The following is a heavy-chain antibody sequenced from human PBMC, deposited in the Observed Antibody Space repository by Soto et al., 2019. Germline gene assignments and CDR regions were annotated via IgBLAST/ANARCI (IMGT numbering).Heavy chain of an antibody. CDR3: ARDGGSYGGWFDP. CDR1: GYTFTSYA. CDR2: INAGNGNT. V-gene: IGHV1-3*01. J-gene: IGHJ5*02. D-gene: IGHD1-26*01. Sequence: ASVKVSCKASGYTFTSYAMHWVRQAPGQRLEWMGWINAGNGNTKYSQKFQGRVTITRDTSASTAYMELSSLRSEDTAVYYCARDGGSYGGWFDPWGQGTLVTVSS.